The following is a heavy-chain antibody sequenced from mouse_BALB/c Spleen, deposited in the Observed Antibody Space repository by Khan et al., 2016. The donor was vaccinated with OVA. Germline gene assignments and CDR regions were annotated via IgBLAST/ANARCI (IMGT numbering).Heavy chain of an antibody. J-gene: IGHJ4*01. CDR3: ARAYYGNYREAMDY. Sequence: QVQLKQSGPGLVAPSQRLSITCTVSGFSLTGYGVNWVRQPPGNGLEWLGMIWGDGSTDYNSVLKSRLSISKDNSKSQIFLKMNSLQTDDTARYYCARAYYGNYREAMDYWGQGTSVTVSS. CDR1: GFSLTGYG. CDR2: IWGDGST. D-gene: IGHD2-10*01. V-gene: IGHV2-6-7*01.